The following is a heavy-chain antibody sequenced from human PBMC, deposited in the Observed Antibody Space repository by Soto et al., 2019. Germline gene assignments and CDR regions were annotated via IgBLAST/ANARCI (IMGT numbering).Heavy chain of an antibody. CDR1: GFTFSSYA. V-gene: IGHV3-30-3*01. J-gene: IGHJ3*02. D-gene: IGHD2-2*01. CDR2: ISYDGSNK. CDR3: ATGQVESDAFDI. Sequence: QVQLVESGGGVVQPGRSLRLSCAASGFTFSSYAMHWVSQAPGKGLEWVAVISYDGSNKYYADSVKGRFTISRDNSKNTLYLQMNSLRAEDTAVYYCATGQVESDAFDIWGQGTMVTVSS.